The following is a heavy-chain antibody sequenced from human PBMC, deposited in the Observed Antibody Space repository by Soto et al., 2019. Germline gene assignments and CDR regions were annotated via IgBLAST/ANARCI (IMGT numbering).Heavy chain of an antibody. D-gene: IGHD3-3*01. J-gene: IGHJ5*02. CDR1: GSTFNTYG. CDR3: ARDPHEFWTSYWFDP. CDR2: ISAYDGKT. Sequence: ASVKVSCKTSGSTFNTYGINWVRQAPGQGLELMGWISAYDGKTTYAEKFQGRVTLTTDTSTSTAYMELRSLRSDDTAIYYCARDPHEFWTSYWFDPWGQGTRVTVSS. V-gene: IGHV1-18*01.